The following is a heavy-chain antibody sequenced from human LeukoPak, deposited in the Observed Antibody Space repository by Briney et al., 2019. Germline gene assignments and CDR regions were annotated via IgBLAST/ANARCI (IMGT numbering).Heavy chain of an antibody. J-gene: IGHJ5*02. CDR1: GFTFSSYE. CDR3: ASSEGSLNWFDP. CDR2: ISSSGSTI. Sequence: GGSLRLSCAASGFTFSSYEMNWVRQAPGKGLEWVSYISSSGSTIYYADSVKGRFTISRDNAKNSLYLQMNSLRAEDTAVYYCASSEGSLNWFDPWGQGTLVTVSS. V-gene: IGHV3-48*03. D-gene: IGHD3-10*01.